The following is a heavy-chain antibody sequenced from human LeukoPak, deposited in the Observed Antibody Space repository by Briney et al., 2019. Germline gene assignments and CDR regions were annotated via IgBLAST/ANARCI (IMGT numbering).Heavy chain of an antibody. CDR3: AKGWGDYVWGSCHL. J-gene: IGHJ1*01. CDR1: GGSVSSGSYY. V-gene: IGHV4-61*01. Sequence: SSETLSLTCTVSGGSVSSGSYYWSWIRQPPGKGLEWIGYIYYSGSTNYNPSLKSRVTISVDTSKNQFSLKLSSVTAADTAVYYCAKGWGDYVWGSCHLWGKGTLVTVSS. CDR2: IYYSGST. D-gene: IGHD3-16*01.